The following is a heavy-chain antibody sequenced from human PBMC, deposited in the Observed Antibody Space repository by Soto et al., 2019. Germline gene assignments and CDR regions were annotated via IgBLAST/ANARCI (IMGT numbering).Heavy chain of an antibody. Sequence: ESGGGVVQPGRSLRLSCAASGFTFSSYGMHWVRQAPGKGVEWVAVIWYDGSNKYYADSVKGRFTISRDNSKNTLYLQMNSLGAEDTAVYYCARDLGYSYGWYWGQGSLVTVSS. CDR1: GFTFSSYG. D-gene: IGHD5-18*01. CDR3: ARDLGYSYGWY. J-gene: IGHJ4*02. V-gene: IGHV3-33*01. CDR2: IWYDGSNK.